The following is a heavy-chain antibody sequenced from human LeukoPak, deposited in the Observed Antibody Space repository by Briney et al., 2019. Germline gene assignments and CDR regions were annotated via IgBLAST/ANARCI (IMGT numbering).Heavy chain of an antibody. D-gene: IGHD3-9*01. J-gene: IGHJ4*02. CDR2: IYYSGST. CDR1: GGSISRGGYY. Sequence: SQTLSLTCTVSGGSISRGGYYWSWIRQHPGKGLEWIGYIYYSGSTYYNPSLKSRVTISVDTSKNQFSLKLSSVTAADTAVYYCARLDYDILTGYFFDYWGQGTLVTVSS. CDR3: ARLDYDILTGYFFDY. V-gene: IGHV4-31*03.